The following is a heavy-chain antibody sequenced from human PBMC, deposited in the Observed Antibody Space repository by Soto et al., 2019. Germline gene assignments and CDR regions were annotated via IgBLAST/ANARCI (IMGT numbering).Heavy chain of an antibody. CDR1: GFSLSTTGVA. D-gene: IGHD1-26*01. CDR3: AHRLGGSYLGYFDY. V-gene: IGHV2-5*05. Sequence: QITLKESGPTLVKPTQTLTLTCTFSGFSLSTTGVAVGWFRQSPGKALEWLALIYWDDDKRYGPSLKSRLTITKDTSKNQVVLTMTNMDPVDTATYYCAHRLGGSYLGYFDYWGQGTLVTVSS. CDR2: IYWDDDK. J-gene: IGHJ4*02.